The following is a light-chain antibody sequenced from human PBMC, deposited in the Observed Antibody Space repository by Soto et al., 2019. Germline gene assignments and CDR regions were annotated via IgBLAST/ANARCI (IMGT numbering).Light chain of an antibody. CDR3: QQYNSYS. CDR1: QSINSW. CDR2: DAS. J-gene: IGKJ1*01. Sequence: DIQMTQSPSTLSASVGDRVTITCRASQSINSWLAWYQQKPGKAPKLLIYDASSLESGVPSRFSGSGSGTEFTLTISSLQPDEFATYYCQQYNSYSFGQGTKVEIK. V-gene: IGKV1-5*01.